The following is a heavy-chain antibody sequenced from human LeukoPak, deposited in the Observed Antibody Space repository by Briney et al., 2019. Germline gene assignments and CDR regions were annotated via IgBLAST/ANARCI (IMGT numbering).Heavy chain of an antibody. CDR1: GFTFDDYS. J-gene: IGHJ4*02. CDR2: ISWDGGST. Sequence: GGSLRLSCAASGFTFDDYSMHWVRQGPGKGLEWVSVISWDGGSTSYADSVKGRFTISRDNSKNSLYLQMNSLRSEDSALYYCAKDRGGVDYWGQGTLVAVSS. D-gene: IGHD3-16*01. V-gene: IGHV3-43*01. CDR3: AKDRGGVDY.